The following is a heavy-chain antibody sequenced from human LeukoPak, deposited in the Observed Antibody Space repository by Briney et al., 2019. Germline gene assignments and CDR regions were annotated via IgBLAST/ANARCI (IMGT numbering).Heavy chain of an antibody. V-gene: IGHV1-2*02. D-gene: IGHD5-12*01. CDR2: INPNSGGT. CDR3: ARGRGSGSNGDYYGMDV. CDR1: GYTFTGYY. Sequence: ASVKVSCKASGYTFTGYYMHWVRQAPGQGLEWMGWINPNSGGTNYAQKFQGRVTMTRDTSISTAYMELSRLRSDDTAVYYCARGRGSGSNGDYYGMDVWGQGTTVTVSS. J-gene: IGHJ6*02.